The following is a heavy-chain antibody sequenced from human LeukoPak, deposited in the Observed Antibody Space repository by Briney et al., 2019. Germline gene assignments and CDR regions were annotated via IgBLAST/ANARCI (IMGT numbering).Heavy chain of an antibody. CDR3: ARAPGAFDI. CDR2: IYYSGST. V-gene: IGHV4-39*07. J-gene: IGHJ3*02. Sequence: SETLSLTCTVSGGSISSSSYCWGWIRQPPGKGLEWIGSIYYSGSTYYNPSLKSRVTISVDTSKNQFSLKLSSVTAADTAIYFCARAPGAFDIWGQGTMVTVSS. CDR1: GGSISSSSYC.